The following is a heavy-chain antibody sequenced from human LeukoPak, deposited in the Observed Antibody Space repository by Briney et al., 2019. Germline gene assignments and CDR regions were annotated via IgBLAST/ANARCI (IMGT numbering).Heavy chain of an antibody. CDR3: ARPRARGAFDI. Sequence: KPSETLSLTCTVSGGSISSYYWSWIRQPPGKGLEWIGYIYYSGSTNYNPSLKSRVTISVDTSKNQFSLKLSSVTAADTAVYYCARPRARGAFDIWGQGTMVTVSS. V-gene: IGHV4-59*08. CDR1: GGSISSYY. D-gene: IGHD4/OR15-4a*01. J-gene: IGHJ3*02. CDR2: IYYSGST.